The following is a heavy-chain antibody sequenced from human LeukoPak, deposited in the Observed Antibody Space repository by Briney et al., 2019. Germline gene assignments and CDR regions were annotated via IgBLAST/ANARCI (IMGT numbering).Heavy chain of an antibody. CDR3: ASFGGYYRDYYYMDV. CDR1: GYTFTSYG. CDR2: ISAYNGNT. V-gene: IGHV1-18*01. D-gene: IGHD3-22*01. Sequence: ASVKVSCKASGYTFTSYGISWVRQAPGQGLEWMGWISAYNGNTNYAQKLQGRDTMTTDTSTSTAYMELRSLRSDDTAVYYCASFGGYYRDYYYMDVWGKGTTVTVSS. J-gene: IGHJ6*03.